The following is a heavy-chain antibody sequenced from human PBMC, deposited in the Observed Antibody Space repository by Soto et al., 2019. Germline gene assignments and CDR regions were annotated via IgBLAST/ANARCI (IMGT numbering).Heavy chain of an antibody. Sequence: EVQLVESGGGLVRPGGSLRLSCAASGFTFSYYWMHWVRQAPGKGLVWVSRIHSDGSSTTYADFVKGRFIISRDNARNTVDLQMNSVRGEDTAVYYCARRDRGAFDLWGQGTVVTVSS. D-gene: IGHD1-26*01. CDR3: ARRDRGAFDL. CDR1: GFTFSYYW. CDR2: IHSDGSST. J-gene: IGHJ3*01. V-gene: IGHV3-74*01.